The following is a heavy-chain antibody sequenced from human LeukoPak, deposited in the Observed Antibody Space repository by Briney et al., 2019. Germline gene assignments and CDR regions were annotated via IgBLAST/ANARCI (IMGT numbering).Heavy chain of an antibody. CDR3: AKGGSGWYGFLFDY. CDR1: GFTFSSYA. V-gene: IGHV3-23*01. D-gene: IGHD6-19*01. J-gene: IGHJ4*02. Sequence: GGSLRLSCAASGFTFSSYAMSWVHQAPGKGLEWVSAISGSGGSTYYADSVKGRFTISRDNSKNTLYLQMNSLRAEDTAVYYCAKGGSGWYGFLFDYWGQGTLVTVSS. CDR2: ISGSGGST.